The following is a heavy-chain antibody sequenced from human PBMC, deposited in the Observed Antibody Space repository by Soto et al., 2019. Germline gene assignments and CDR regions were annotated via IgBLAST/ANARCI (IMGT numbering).Heavy chain of an antibody. Sequence: ESGGGVVQPGRSLRLSCAASGFTFSSYAMHWVRQAPGKGLEWVAVISYDGSNKYYADSVKGRFTISRDNSKNTLYLQMNSLGAEDTAVYYCAGDRDSRPRGGMDVWGQGPTVTVSS. CDR2: ISYDGSNK. CDR1: GFTFSSYA. V-gene: IGHV3-30-3*01. J-gene: IGHJ6*02. D-gene: IGHD2-15*01. CDR3: AGDRDSRPRGGMDV.